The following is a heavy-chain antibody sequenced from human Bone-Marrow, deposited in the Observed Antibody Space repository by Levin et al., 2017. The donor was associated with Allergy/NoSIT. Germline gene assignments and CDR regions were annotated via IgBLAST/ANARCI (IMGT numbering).Heavy chain of an antibody. V-gene: IGHV4-59*01. J-gene: IGHJ6*02. CDR3: ARDRTITTTGETYVSGMDG. Sequence: PSETLSLTCTVSGGSISGYYWSWIRQPPGKGLEWIGYIYYSGSTKYNPSLKSRVTISVDTSKNQFSLKLNSVTAADTAVYYCARDRTITTTGETYVSGMDGWGQGTTVTVSS. CDR2: IYYSGST. D-gene: IGHD7-27*01. CDR1: GGSISGYY.